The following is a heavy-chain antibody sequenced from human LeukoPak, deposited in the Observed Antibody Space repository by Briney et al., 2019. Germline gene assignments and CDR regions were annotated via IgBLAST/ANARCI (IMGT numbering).Heavy chain of an antibody. CDR3: ARASVADYGGNARFDY. J-gene: IGHJ4*02. CDR2: ICYSVST. Sequence: PSETLSLTCTVSGGSISSYYWSWIRQPPGKGLEWIGYICYSVSTSYHPSLKSRVTISVDTSKNQFSLNLSSVTAADTAVYYCARASVADYGGNARFDYWGQGTLVTV. V-gene: IGHV4-59*01. CDR1: GGSISSYY. D-gene: IGHD4-23*01.